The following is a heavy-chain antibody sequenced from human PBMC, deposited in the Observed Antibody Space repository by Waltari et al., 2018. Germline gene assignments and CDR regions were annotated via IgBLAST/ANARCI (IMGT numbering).Heavy chain of an antibody. V-gene: IGHV4-4*02. CDR2: VKRGCGT. CDR1: GXXXXXXYF. Sequence: QLQLQESGPGLVKPSGTLSLTCVVSGXXXXXXYFWSWVRQSPGKGLEWIGQVKRGCGTTYSPSFASRVTMSLDTSINHFSLNMHSATAADTAVYYCARDRGGGLYLDSWGRGILVSVSP. CDR3: ARDRGGGLYLDS. J-gene: IGHJ4*02. D-gene: IGHD5-12*01.